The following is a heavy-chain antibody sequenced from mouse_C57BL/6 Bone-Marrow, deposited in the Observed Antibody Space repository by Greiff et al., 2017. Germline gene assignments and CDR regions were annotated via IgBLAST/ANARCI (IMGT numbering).Heavy chain of an antibody. Sequence: QVQLKESGPELVKPGASVKISCKASGYAFSSSWMNWVKQRPGKGLEWIGRIYPGDGDTNYNGKFKGKATLTAAKSSSTAYMRLSSLTSEDSAVYFCARSDTTVPYYFGYWGQGTTLTVAS. CDR3: ARSDTTVPYYFGY. J-gene: IGHJ2*01. CDR2: IYPGDGDT. V-gene: IGHV1-82*01. D-gene: IGHD1-1*01. CDR1: GYAFSSSW.